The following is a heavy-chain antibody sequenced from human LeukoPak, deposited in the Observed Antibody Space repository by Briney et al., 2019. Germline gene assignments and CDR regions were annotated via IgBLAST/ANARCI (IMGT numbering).Heavy chain of an antibody. Sequence: GESLKISCKGSGYSFTSYWISWVRQMPGKGLEWVGRIHPSDSYTNYSPSFQGHVTISADKSINAASLQWSSLKASDTAMYYCARQDSSGSLFYFDYWGQGTLVTVPS. D-gene: IGHD3-22*01. J-gene: IGHJ4*02. CDR3: ARQDSSGSLFYFDY. CDR1: GYSFTSYW. V-gene: IGHV5-10-1*01. CDR2: IHPSDSYT.